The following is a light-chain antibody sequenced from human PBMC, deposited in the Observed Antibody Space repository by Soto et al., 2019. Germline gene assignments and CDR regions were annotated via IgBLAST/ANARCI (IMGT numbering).Light chain of an antibody. CDR3: QQYNNWLGT. CDR2: GAS. V-gene: IGKV3-15*01. J-gene: IGKJ1*01. Sequence: EIVMTQSAATVSGSAGERATLSCRASQSVSSNLAWYQQKPGQAPRLLIYGASTRATGIPARFSGSGSGTEFTLTISSLQSEDFAVYYCQQYNNWLGTFGQGTKVDI. CDR1: QSVSSN.